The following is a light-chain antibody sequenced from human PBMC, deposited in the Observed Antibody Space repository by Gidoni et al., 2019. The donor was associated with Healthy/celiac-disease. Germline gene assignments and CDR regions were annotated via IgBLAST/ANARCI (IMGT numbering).Light chain of an antibody. CDR2: DVS. CDR3: SSDTSSSTWV. Sequence: SALTQPASVSGSPGQSITISCTGTSSDVGGYNYVSWYQQHPGKAPKLMIYDVSNRPSGVSNRFSGSKSGNTASLTISGLQAEDEADYYCSSDTSSSTWVFGGGTKLTVL. J-gene: IGLJ3*02. CDR1: SSDVGGYNY. V-gene: IGLV2-14*03.